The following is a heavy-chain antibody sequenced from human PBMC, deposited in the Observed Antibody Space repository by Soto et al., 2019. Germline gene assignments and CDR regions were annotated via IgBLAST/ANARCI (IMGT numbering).Heavy chain of an antibody. Sequence: GGSLRLSCVASGFGFHTYCMHWVRQVPGKGLVWVARINSDGDTSTYADSVKGRFSIYRENTKNTLFLQMNFLSDDATAVYYCTSDWFDYYVSGNYYPRFDPWGQGALVTVSS. CDR3: TSDWFDYYVSGNYYPRFDP. CDR1: GFGFHTYC. D-gene: IGHD3-10*01. CDR2: INSDGDTS. V-gene: IGHV3-74*01. J-gene: IGHJ5*02.